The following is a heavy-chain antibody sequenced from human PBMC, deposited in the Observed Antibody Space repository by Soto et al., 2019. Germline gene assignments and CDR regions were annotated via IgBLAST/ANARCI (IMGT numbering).Heavy chain of an antibody. D-gene: IGHD6-19*01. CDR2: IYYSGST. J-gene: IGHJ5*02. Sequence: PSETLSLTCSVSGGSINSSSYFWGWVRQPPGKGLEWIGSIYYSGSTYYNPSLRSRVTISVDTSKNQFSLKLSSVTTADTAVFYCARHYSSGSRNWFDPWGQGTLVTVSS. CDR3: ARHYSSGSRNWFDP. CDR1: GGSINSSSYF. V-gene: IGHV4-39*01.